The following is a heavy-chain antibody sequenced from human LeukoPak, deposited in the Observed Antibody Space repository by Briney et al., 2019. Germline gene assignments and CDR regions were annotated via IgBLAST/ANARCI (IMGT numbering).Heavy chain of an antibody. CDR1: GYTFTGYY. J-gene: IGHJ4*02. Sequence: GASVKVSCKASGYTFTGYYMHWVRQAPGQGLEWMGWINPNSGGTNYAQKFQGRVTMTRDKSISTAYLQWSSLKASDTAMYYCATTSSSWSFDYWGQGTLVTVSS. V-gene: IGHV1-2*02. CDR2: INPNSGGT. D-gene: IGHD6-13*01. CDR3: ATTSSSWSFDY.